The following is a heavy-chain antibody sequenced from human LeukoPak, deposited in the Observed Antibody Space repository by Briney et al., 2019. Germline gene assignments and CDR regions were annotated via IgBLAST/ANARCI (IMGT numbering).Heavy chain of an antibody. CDR3: ARDYYDSSGYYYSDY. CDR2: ISSSSSYI. D-gene: IGHD3-22*01. CDR1: GFTFSSYG. V-gene: IGHV3-21*01. J-gene: IGHJ4*02. Sequence: GGSLRLSCAASGFTFSSYGMHWVRQAPGKGLEWVSSISSSSSYIYYADSVKGRFTISRDNAKNSLYLQMNSLRAEDTAVYYCARDYYDSSGYYYSDYWGQGTLVTVSS.